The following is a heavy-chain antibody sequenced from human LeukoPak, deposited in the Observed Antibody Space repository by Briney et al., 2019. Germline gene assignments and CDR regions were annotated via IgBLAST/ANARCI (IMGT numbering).Heavy chain of an antibody. V-gene: IGHV1-2*02. Sequence: ASVKVSCKASGYTFTGYYMHWVRQAPGQGLEWMGWINPNSGGTNYAQKFQGRVTMTRDTSISTAYMELSRLRSDDTAVYYCARAKVGGNTVDYWGQGTLVTVSS. D-gene: IGHD1-26*01. CDR1: GYTFTGYY. J-gene: IGHJ4*02. CDR3: ARAKVGGNTVDY. CDR2: INPNSGGT.